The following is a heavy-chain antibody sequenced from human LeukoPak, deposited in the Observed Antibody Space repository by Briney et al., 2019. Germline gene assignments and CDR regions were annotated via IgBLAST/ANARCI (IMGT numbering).Heavy chain of an antibody. CDR3: ARVDYGSGTYYFDY. Sequence: SETLSLTCTVSGGSIRSTSYYWSWIRQPPGKGLEWIWYISYSGSTNYSPSLKSRVTISVDTSKNQFSLKLSSVTAADTAVYYCARVDYGSGTYYFDYWGQGTLVTVSS. CDR2: ISYSGST. V-gene: IGHV4-61*01. D-gene: IGHD3-10*01. J-gene: IGHJ4*02. CDR1: GGSIRSTSYY.